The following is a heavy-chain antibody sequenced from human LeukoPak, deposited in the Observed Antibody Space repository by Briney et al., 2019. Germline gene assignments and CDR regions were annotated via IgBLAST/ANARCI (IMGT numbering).Heavy chain of an antibody. D-gene: IGHD7-27*01. J-gene: IGHJ4*02. CDR3: ARARLGSLVSFDY. V-gene: IGHV4-59*12. CDR1: GGSISTYY. CDR2: VYFSGST. Sequence: SETLSLTCTVSGGSISTYYWTWIRQPPGKELEWIGYVYFSGSTNYNPSLKSRVTISVDTSKNQFSLKLSSVTAADTAVYYCARARLGSLVSFDYWGQGTLVTVSS.